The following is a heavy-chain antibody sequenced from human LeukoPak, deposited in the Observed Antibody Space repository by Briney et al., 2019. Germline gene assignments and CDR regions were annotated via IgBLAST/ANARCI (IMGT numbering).Heavy chain of an antibody. CDR1: GGSFSGYY. D-gene: IGHD7-27*01. V-gene: IGHV4-34*01. CDR2: INHSGST. J-gene: IGHJ4*02. CDR3: ARGLGIFDY. Sequence: SETLSLTCAVYGGSFSGYYWSLIRQPPGKGLEWIGEINHSGSTNYNPSLKSRVTISVDTSKNQFSLKLSSVTAADTAVYYCARGLGIFDYWGQGTLVTVSS.